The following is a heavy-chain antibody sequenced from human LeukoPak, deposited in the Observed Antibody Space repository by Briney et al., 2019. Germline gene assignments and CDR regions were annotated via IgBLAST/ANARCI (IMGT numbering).Heavy chain of an antibody. Sequence: ETLSLTCTVSGGSISSGGYYWSWVRQAPGKGLEWVSAISGSGGSTFYADSVKGRFTISRDNSRNTLYLQMNSLRAEDTAVYHCAKDRPTPHTPDVWGKGTTVTVSS. CDR1: GGSISSGGYY. CDR2: ISGSGGST. J-gene: IGHJ6*04. V-gene: IGHV3-23*01. CDR3: AKDRPTPHTPDV. D-gene: IGHD2-2*02.